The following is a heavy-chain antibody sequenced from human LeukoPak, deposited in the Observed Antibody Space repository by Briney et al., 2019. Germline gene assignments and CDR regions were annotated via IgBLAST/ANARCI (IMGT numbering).Heavy chain of an antibody. CDR3: PRGRGSSSSGSFDY. D-gene: IGHD6-6*01. V-gene: IGHV4-34*01. J-gene: IGHJ4*02. Sequence: SETLSLACAVYGGSFSGYYWSWIRQPPGKGLEWIGEINHSGSTNYNPSLKSRVTISVDTSKNQFSLKLSSVTAADTAVYYCPRGRGSSSSGSFDYWGQGTLVTVSS. CDR2: INHSGST. CDR1: GGSFSGYY.